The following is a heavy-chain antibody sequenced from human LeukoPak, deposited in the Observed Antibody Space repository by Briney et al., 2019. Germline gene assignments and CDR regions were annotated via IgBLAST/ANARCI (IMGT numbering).Heavy chain of an antibody. CDR1: GFAFDDFA. V-gene: IGHV3-49*04. Sequence: GGSLRPSCTTSGFAFDDFAMSWVRQPAGKGLEWVGFIRRRAYGGAAEYAASVKGRFIISRDDSKGIAYLQMNSLKTEDTAVYYCSRNGLVDFDYWGQGSRVIVSP. J-gene: IGHJ4*02. CDR2: IRRRAYGGAA. CDR3: SRNGLVDFDY.